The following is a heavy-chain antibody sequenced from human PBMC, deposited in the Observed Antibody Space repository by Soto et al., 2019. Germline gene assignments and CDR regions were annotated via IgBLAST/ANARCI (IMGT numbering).Heavy chain of an antibody. CDR3: ARVAFKYYYESSGYYDLDAFDL. CDR1: GGPISSGGYY. D-gene: IGHD3-22*01. J-gene: IGHJ3*01. Sequence: QVQLQESGPGLVKPSQTLSLTCTVSGGPISSGGYYWSWIRQHPGNGLAWIGDIYYSGSTYYNPSLKSRVTISVDTSKNQFSLKLSSGTAEDTAVYYCARVAFKYYYESSGYYDLDAFDLWGQGTMVTVAS. CDR2: IYYSGST. V-gene: IGHV4-31*03.